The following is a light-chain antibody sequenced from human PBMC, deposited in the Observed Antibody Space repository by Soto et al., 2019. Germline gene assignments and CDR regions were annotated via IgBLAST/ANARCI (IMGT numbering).Light chain of an antibody. V-gene: IGKV1-5*03. CDR2: KAS. CDR1: QSISTY. CDR3: QQYNTHSRA. J-gene: IGKJ1*01. Sequence: DIQMTQSPSTLSASVGDRVTITCRASQSISTYLAWYQQKPGKAPKLLIYKASSLQSGVPSRFCGSGSGTEFTLTISSLQPDDFATYYCQQYNTHSRAFGQGTKVEIK.